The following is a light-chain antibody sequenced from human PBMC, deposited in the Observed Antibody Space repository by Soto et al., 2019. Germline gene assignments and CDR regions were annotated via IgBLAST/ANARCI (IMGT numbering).Light chain of an antibody. V-gene: IGLV2-14*01. Sequence: QSALTQPASVSGSPGQSITISCTGTSSDVGGYNYVSWYQQHPGKAPKLMIYEVSDRPSGVSNRFSGSKSGNTASLTISGLQAEDEPDYYCSSYTSSSTLVFGAGTQLTVL. CDR3: SSYTSSSTLV. J-gene: IGLJ2*01. CDR1: SSDVGGYNY. CDR2: EVS.